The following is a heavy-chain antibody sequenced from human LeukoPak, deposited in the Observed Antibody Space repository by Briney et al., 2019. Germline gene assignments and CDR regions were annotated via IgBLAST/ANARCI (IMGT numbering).Heavy chain of an antibody. V-gene: IGHV3-30*02. D-gene: IGHD3-3*01. CDR3: AKDRGVYDFWSGYYGDY. J-gene: IGHJ4*02. CDR2: IRYDGSNK. CDR1: GFTFSSYG. Sequence: PGGSLRLSCAASGFTFSSYGMHWVRQAPGKGLEWVAFIRYDGSNKYYADSVKGRFTISRDNSKNTLYLQMNSLRAEDTAVYYCAKDRGVYDFWSGYYGDYWGQGTPVTVSS.